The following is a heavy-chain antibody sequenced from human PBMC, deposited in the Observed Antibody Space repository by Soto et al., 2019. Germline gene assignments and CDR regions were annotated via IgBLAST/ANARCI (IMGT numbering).Heavy chain of an antibody. CDR1: GDSLKNHY. D-gene: IGHD3-16*01. CDR3: VRIRYQLPSSVLWLDP. V-gene: IGHV4-59*11. J-gene: IGHJ5*02. Sequence: PSETLSLTCSVSGDSLKNHYWAWIRHSPGKGLEWIGNIYDSGSTNYSPALKSRVTISVDTSKNLFSLKMNSVTAADTAMYYCVRIRYQLPSSVLWLDPWGQGTPVTVSS. CDR2: IYDSGST.